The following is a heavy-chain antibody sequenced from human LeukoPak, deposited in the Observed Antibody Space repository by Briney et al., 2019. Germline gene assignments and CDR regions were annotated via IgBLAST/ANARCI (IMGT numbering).Heavy chain of an antibody. Sequence: SETLSPTCTVSGGSISSGGYYWSWIRQHPGKGLEWIGYIYYSGSTYYNPSLKSRVTISVDTSKNQFSLKLSSVTAADTAVYYCASGAAASWFVYWGQGTLVTVSS. V-gene: IGHV4-31*03. CDR1: GGSISSGGYY. D-gene: IGHD6-13*01. CDR2: IYYSGST. CDR3: ASGAAASWFVY. J-gene: IGHJ4*02.